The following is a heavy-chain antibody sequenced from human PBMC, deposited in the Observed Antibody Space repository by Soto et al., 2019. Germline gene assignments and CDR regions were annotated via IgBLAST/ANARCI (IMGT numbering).Heavy chain of an antibody. CDR1: GGTFSSYA. Sequence: QVQLVQSGAEVKQPGSSVRVSCKASGGTFSSYAISWVRQAPGQGLEWMGGIIPISDTPNYAQKFKGRVTNTADDSTSTDYMELSSLRSANPGVYYCARSPGSRTSLEIYYYYYYGLAVWGQGTTVTVSS. D-gene: IGHD2-2*01. V-gene: IGHV1-69*01. CDR3: ARSPGSRTSLEIYYYYYYGLAV. J-gene: IGHJ6*02. CDR2: IIPISDTP.